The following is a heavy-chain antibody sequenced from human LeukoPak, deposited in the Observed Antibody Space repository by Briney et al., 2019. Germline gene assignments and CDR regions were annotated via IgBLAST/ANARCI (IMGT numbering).Heavy chain of an antibody. CDR3: ALNVEGSWFDP. CDR2: IYYSGST. D-gene: IGHD3-3*01. Sequence: SETLSLTCTVSGGSISSYYWSWVRQPPGKGLEWIGYIYYSGSTNYNPSLKSRVTISVDTSKNQFSLKLSSVTAADTAVYYCALNVEGSWFDPWGQGTLVTVSS. V-gene: IGHV4-59*08. CDR1: GGSISSYY. J-gene: IGHJ5*02.